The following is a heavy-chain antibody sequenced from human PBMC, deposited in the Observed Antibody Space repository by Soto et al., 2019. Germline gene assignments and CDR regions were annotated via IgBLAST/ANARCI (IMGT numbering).Heavy chain of an antibody. CDR3: TRGYCTSTTCWGLDY. Sequence: VQLVQSGGGLVQPGGSLKLSCAASGFTFSGAAMHWVRQASGKGLEWLGRIRSRANNFATAYAASVKGRFAISRDDSKSTAYLQMNSLKIEDTAVYYCTRGYCTSTTCWGLDYWGQGILVTVSS. V-gene: IGHV3-73*01. CDR1: GFTFSGAA. J-gene: IGHJ4*02. CDR2: IRSRANNFAT. D-gene: IGHD2-2*01.